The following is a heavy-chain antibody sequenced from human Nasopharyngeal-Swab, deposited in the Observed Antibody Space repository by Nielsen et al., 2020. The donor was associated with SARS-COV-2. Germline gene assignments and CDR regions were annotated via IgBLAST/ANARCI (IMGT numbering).Heavy chain of an antibody. J-gene: IGHJ3*02. D-gene: IGHD3-22*01. V-gene: IGHV3-30*18. CDR2: ISYDGSNK. CDR3: AKGSYYYDSYGAFDI. Sequence: GESPKISCAASGFTFSSYGTHWVRQAPGKGLEWVAVISYDGSNKYYADSVKGRFTISRDNSKNTLYLQMNSLRAEDTAVYYCAKGSYYYDSYGAFDIWGQGTMVTVSS. CDR1: GFTFSSYG.